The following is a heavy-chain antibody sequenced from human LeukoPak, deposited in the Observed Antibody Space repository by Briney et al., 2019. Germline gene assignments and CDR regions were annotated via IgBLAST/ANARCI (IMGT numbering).Heavy chain of an antibody. V-gene: IGHV4-39*01. CDR2: IYYSEHT. D-gene: IGHD5-12*01. CDR1: GGSISSSSYY. CDR3: ARLVATSPRFDY. J-gene: IGHJ4*02. Sequence: SETLSLTCTVSGGSISSSSYYWGWLRQPPGEGLVWSGCIYYSEHTYYHPSLKSRVTISVDTSKNQFSLKLSSVTAADTAVYCCARLVATSPRFDYWGQGTLVTVSS.